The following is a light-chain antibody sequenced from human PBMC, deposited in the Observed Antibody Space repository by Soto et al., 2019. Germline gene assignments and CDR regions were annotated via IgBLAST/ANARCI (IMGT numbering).Light chain of an antibody. CDR1: QDISNY. Sequence: DIQMTQSPSSLSASVGDRVTITCQASQDISNYLNWYQQKPGKAPKLLIYDASNLETGVPSRFSGSGSGTDFTFTISSLQPEDIATYYCLQHNTYPRLTLGGGTKVDSK. CDR2: DAS. V-gene: IGKV1-33*01. J-gene: IGKJ4*01. CDR3: LQHNTYPRLT.